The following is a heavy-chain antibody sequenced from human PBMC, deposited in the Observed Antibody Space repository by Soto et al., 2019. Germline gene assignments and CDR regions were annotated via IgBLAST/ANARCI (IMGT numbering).Heavy chain of an antibody. CDR3: ASEGLAFRNWFDP. D-gene: IGHD6-6*01. CDR2: INHSGST. J-gene: IGHJ5*02. V-gene: IGHV4-34*01. CDR1: GGSFSGYY. Sequence: SETLSLTCAVYGGSFSGYYWSWIRQPPGKGLEWIGEINHSGSTNYNPSLKSRVTISVDTSKNQFSLKLSSVTAADTAVYYCASEGLAFRNWFDPWGQGTLVTVSS.